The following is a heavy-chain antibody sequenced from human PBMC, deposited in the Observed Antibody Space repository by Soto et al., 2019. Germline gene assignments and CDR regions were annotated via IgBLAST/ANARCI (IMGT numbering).Heavy chain of an antibody. CDR1: GGSISSGDYY. Sequence: SETLSLTCTVSGGSISSGDYYWSWIRQPPGKGLEWIGYIYYSGSTYYNPSLKSRVTISVDTSKNQFSLKLSSVTAADTAVYYCARESITNYYDSSGYYSSYYYYGMDVWGQGTTVTVSS. CDR2: IYYSGST. CDR3: ARESITNYYDSSGYYSSYYYYGMDV. V-gene: IGHV4-30-4*01. J-gene: IGHJ6*02. D-gene: IGHD3-22*01.